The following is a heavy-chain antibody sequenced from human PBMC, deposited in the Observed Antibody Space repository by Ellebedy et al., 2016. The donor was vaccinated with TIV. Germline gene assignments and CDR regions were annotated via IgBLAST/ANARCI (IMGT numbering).Heavy chain of an antibody. CDR3: ARATGTRYSSNWRDIDY. CDR2: ITGSSSPI. Sequence: GESLKISCVASGFTLSSYSMNWVRQAPGKGLEWISYITGSSSPIVYADSVKGRFTISRDNAKNSLYLHMTSLRAEDTAVYYCARATGTRYSSNWRDIDYWGQGTLVTVSS. CDR1: GFTLSSYS. V-gene: IGHV3-48*01. D-gene: IGHD6-13*01. J-gene: IGHJ4*02.